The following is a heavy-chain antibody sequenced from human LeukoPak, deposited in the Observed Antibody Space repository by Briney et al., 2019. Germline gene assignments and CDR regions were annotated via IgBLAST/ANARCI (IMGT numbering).Heavy chain of an antibody. CDR2: INHSGST. Sequence: KPSETLSLTCAVYGGYYWSWIRQPPGKGLEWIGEINHSGSTNYNPSLKSRVTISVDTSKNQFSLRLSSVTAADTAVYYCARHFPQKGGGITMVRGVRQPRGAFDIWGQGTMVTVSS. CDR3: ARHFPQKGGGITMVRGVRQPRGAFDI. CDR1: GGYY. D-gene: IGHD3-10*01. V-gene: IGHV4-34*01. J-gene: IGHJ3*02.